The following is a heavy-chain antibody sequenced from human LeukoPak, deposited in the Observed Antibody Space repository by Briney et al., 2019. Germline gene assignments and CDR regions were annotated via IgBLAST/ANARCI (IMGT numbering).Heavy chain of an antibody. V-gene: IGHV3-30*02. Sequence: GGSLRLSCATSGFTFSTFAMHWVRQAPGKGLEWVAFIRDDGSNKYYADSVKGRFSISRDNSKNTLYLQMNSLRPEDTAVYYCAKVGVPAGYYYYCMDVWGKGTTVTVSS. J-gene: IGHJ6*03. CDR3: AKVGVPAGYYYYCMDV. CDR2: IRDDGSNK. CDR1: GFTFSTFA. D-gene: IGHD2-2*01.